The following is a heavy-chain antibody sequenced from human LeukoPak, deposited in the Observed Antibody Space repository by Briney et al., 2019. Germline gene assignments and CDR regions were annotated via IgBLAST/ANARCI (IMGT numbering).Heavy chain of an antibody. CDR3: ARRGRTNYYDSSGYYYGRGAFDI. Sequence: ASVKVSCKASGYTFTTYDISWVRQATGQGLEWMGWMNPNSGNTDYAQKFQGRLTITRNTSISTAYMELSSLRSDDTAVYYCARRGRTNYYDSSGYYYGRGAFDIWGQGTMVTVSS. CDR1: GYTFTTYD. V-gene: IGHV1-8*03. D-gene: IGHD3-22*01. J-gene: IGHJ3*02. CDR2: MNPNSGNT.